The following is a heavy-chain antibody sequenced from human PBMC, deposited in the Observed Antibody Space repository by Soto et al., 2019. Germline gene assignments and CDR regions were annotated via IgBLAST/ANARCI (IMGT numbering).Heavy chain of an antibody. CDR1: GYTFDNYA. CDR2: INAGNGYK. D-gene: IGHD5-12*01. Sequence: QVQLVQSGAQVKKPGASVKVSCKASGYTFDNYALNWVRQAPGRGLEWMGWINAGNGYKKYSQSFQGRVTITRDTSASTVHMDLSSLRSEDTAVYYCARVQYSGYDFKLAFDIWGQGTMVTVSS. V-gene: IGHV1-3*01. J-gene: IGHJ3*02. CDR3: ARVQYSGYDFKLAFDI.